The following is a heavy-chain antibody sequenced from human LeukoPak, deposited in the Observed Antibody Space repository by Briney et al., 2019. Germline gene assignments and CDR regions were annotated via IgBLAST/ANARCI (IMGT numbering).Heavy chain of an antibody. D-gene: IGHD5-24*01. Sequence: ASVKVSCKASGYTFTAYYLHWVRQAPGQGLEWMGWINPDSGGTNSAQRFQGRVTMTRDTSISTAYMELRRLRSDDTAMYYCARDLGDGYNSYAFDMWGQGTMVTVSS. CDR2: INPDSGGT. CDR1: GYTFTAYY. V-gene: IGHV1-2*02. CDR3: ARDLGDGYNSYAFDM. J-gene: IGHJ3*02.